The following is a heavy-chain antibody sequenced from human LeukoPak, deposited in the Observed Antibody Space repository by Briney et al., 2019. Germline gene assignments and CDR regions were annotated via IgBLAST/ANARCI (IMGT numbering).Heavy chain of an antibody. Sequence: GGSLRLSCAASGFTFSDAWMNWVRQAPGKGLEWVGRIKRKTDGGTIDYAAPVKGRFTISRDDSKDTVYLQMNSLETEDSAVYYCITEGFAGAFDYWGQGTLVTVSS. D-gene: IGHD2-8*02. CDR3: ITEGFAGAFDY. CDR2: IKRKTDGGTI. V-gene: IGHV3-15*01. CDR1: GFTFSDAW. J-gene: IGHJ4*02.